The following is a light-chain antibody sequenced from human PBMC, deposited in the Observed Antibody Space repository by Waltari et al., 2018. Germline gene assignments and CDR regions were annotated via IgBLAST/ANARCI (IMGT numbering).Light chain of an antibody. J-gene: IGLJ2*01. CDR1: SSAVGTYNY. Sequence: QSALTQPASMSGSPGQSITISCPGTSSAVGTYNYVSWYHQHPGKTPKLMIYEVSNRPSGVSNRFSGSKSGNTASLTISGLQAEDEADYYCSSYTSGTTLVIFGGGTKLTVL. CDR2: EVS. V-gene: IGLV2-14*01. CDR3: SSYTSGTTLVI.